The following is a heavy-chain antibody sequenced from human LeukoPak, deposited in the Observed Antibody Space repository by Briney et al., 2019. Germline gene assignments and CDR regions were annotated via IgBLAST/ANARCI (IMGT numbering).Heavy chain of an antibody. Sequence: GGSLRLSCAASGFTFSSYAMHWVRQAPGKGLEWVSAISGSGGSTYYADSVKGRFTISRDSSQNTLYLHMNSLRAEDTAVYYCARCPAAIQSFDYWGQGTLVIVSS. J-gene: IGHJ4*02. CDR3: ARCPAAIQSFDY. V-gene: IGHV3-23*01. D-gene: IGHD2-2*01. CDR2: ISGSGGST. CDR1: GFTFSSYA.